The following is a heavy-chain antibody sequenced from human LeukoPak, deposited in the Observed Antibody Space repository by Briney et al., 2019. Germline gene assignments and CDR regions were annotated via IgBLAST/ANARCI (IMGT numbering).Heavy chain of an antibody. CDR2: ISSSSSTI. V-gene: IGHV3-48*01. D-gene: IGHD3-9*01. J-gene: IGHJ4*02. CDR1: GFTFSSYS. Sequence: GGSLRLSCAASGFTFSSYSMNWVRQAPGKGLEWVSYISSSSSTIYYADSVKGRFTISRDNAKNSLYLQMNSLRAEDTAVYYCARDSNYNYDILTGYYRPLYYFDYWGQGTLVTVSS. CDR3: ARDSNYNYDILTGYYRPLYYFDY.